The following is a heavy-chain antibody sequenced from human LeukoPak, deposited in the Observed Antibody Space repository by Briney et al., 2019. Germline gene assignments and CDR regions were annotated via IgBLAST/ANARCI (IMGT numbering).Heavy chain of an antibody. CDR2: ISGSGGST. CDR1: GFTFSSYA. V-gene: IGHV3-23*01. Sequence: GGSLRLSCAASGFTFSSYAMSWVRQAPGKGLEWVSAISGSGGSTYYADSVKGRFTISRDNSKNTLYLQMNSPRAEDTAVYYCAKHPLPVVNYDFWSGYSDLQNYYYGMDVWGQGTTVTVSS. J-gene: IGHJ6*02. D-gene: IGHD3-3*01. CDR3: AKHPLPVVNYDFWSGYSDLQNYYYGMDV.